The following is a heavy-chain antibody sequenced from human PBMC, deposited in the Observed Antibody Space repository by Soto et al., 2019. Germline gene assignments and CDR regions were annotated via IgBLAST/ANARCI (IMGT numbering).Heavy chain of an antibody. CDR1: GFSFSSYG. CDR2: ISYDGSNK. Sequence: PGGSLRLSCAASGFSFSSYGMHWVRQAPGKGLEWVAVISYDGSNKYYADSVKGRFTISRDNSKNTLYLQMNSLRAEDTAVYYCARQNTAYDFWSQAPYYYYGMDVWGQGTTVTVSS. D-gene: IGHD3-3*01. J-gene: IGHJ6*02. CDR3: ARQNTAYDFWSQAPYYYYGMDV. V-gene: IGHV3-30*03.